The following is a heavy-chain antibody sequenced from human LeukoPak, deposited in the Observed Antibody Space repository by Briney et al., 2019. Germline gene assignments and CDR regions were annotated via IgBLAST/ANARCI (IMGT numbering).Heavy chain of an antibody. J-gene: IGHJ4*02. D-gene: IGHD6-6*01. Sequence: GGSLRLSCAASGFTFSSYAMHWVRQAPGKGLEWVAVISYDGSNKYYADSVKGRFTISRDNSKNTLYLQMNSLRAEDTAVYYCARDVGIAARGVSDYWGQGTLVTVSS. CDR1: GFTFSSYA. CDR3: ARDVGIAARGVSDY. CDR2: ISYDGSNK. V-gene: IGHV3-30-3*01.